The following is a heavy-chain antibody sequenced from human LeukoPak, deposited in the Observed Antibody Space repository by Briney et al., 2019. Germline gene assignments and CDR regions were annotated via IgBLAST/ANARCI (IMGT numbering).Heavy chain of an antibody. Sequence: GGSLRLSCEGSGFTFSSYWMSWVRQAQGKGLEWVANIKQDGSEQYYVDSVKGRFTISRDNAKNSLFLQTNSLRADDTAVYYCASGGSYFGYWGQGTLVTVSS. CDR1: GFTFSSYW. CDR3: ASGGSYFGY. J-gene: IGHJ4*02. CDR2: IKQDGSEQ. V-gene: IGHV3-7*05.